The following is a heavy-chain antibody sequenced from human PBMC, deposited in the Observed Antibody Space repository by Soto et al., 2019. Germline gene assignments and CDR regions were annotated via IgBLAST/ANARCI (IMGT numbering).Heavy chain of an antibody. Sequence: QVQLVESGGRVVQPGRSLRLSCAASGFTFSSYGMHWVRQAPGKGLEWVAGIWYDGSNKYYADSVKGRFTISRDNSTDTLYLQMNSLRAEDTVVYYCARGEVVYASRKHFDYWGQGTLVTVSS. J-gene: IGHJ4*02. V-gene: IGHV3-33*01. CDR1: GFTFSSYG. CDR2: IWYDGSNK. D-gene: IGHD2-8*02. CDR3: ARGEVVYASRKHFDY.